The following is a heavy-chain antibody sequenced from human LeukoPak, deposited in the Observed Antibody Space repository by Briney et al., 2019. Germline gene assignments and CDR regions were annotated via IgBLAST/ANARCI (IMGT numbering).Heavy chain of an antibody. Sequence: GGSLRLSCAASGFTFSSYWMTWVRQAPGKGLEWVAKIKQNGSEKYYVDSVKGRFTISRDNAKNSLYLQMNSLGAEDTAVYYCARRGTSSSWAHFDYWGQGTLVTVSS. J-gene: IGHJ4*02. D-gene: IGHD6-13*01. CDR1: GFTFSSYW. V-gene: IGHV3-7*05. CDR2: IKQNGSEK. CDR3: ARRGTSSSWAHFDY.